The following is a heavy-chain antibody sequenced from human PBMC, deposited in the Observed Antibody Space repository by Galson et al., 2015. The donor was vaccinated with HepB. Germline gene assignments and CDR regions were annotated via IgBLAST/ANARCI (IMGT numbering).Heavy chain of an antibody. V-gene: IGHV3-73*01. CDR3: TRLWGSYYDY. CDR2: IRSKANSYAT. Sequence: SLRLSCAASGFTFSGSAMHWVRQASGKGLEWVGRIRSKANSYATAYAASVKGRFTISRDDSKNTAYLQMNSLKTEDTAVYYCTRLWGSYYDYWGQGTLVTVSS. CDR1: GFTFSGSA. D-gene: IGHD3-16*01. J-gene: IGHJ4*02.